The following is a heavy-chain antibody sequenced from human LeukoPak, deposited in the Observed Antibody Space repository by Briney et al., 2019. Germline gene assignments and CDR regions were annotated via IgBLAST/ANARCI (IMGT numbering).Heavy chain of an antibody. CDR3: ARSLRAGGYCSSTSCPNYGMDV. D-gene: IGHD2-2*01. CDR2: LNPNSGGT. CDR1: GYAFTGFY. V-gene: IGHV1-2*06. J-gene: IGHJ6*02. Sequence: GASVKVSCKASGYAFTGFYIHWVRQAPGQGLEWMGRLNPNSGGTIHAQKFQGRVTITRDTSISTAYMELSRLRSDDTAVYYCARSLRAGGYCSSTSCPNYGMDVWGQGTTVTVSS.